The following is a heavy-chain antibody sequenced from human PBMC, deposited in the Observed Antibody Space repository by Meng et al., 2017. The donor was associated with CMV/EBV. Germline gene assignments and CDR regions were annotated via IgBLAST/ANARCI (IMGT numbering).Heavy chain of an antibody. CDR2: INHSGST. CDR1: GGSFSGYY. CDR3: ARGYCSSTSCPNYFDY. J-gene: IGHJ4*02. D-gene: IGHD2-2*01. V-gene: IGHV4-34*01. Sequence: SETLSLTCAVYGGSFSGYYWSWIRQPPGKGLEWIGEINHSGSTNYNPSLKSRVTISVDTSKNQFSLKLSSVTAADTAVYHCARGYCSSTSCPNYFDYWGQGTLVTVSS.